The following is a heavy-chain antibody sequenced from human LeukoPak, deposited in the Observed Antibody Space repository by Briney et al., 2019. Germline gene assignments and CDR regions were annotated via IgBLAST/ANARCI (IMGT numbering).Heavy chain of an antibody. D-gene: IGHD2-2*03. V-gene: IGHV3-7*03. CDR2: IKQDGSEK. J-gene: IGHJ4*02. CDR1: GFTFSSYW. CDR3: ARSYSWILWY. Sequence: GWSLRLSCAAPGFTFSSYWMSWVRQAPGKGLEWVANIKQDGSEKYYVDSVKGRFTISRDNAKNSLYLQMNSLRAEDTAVYYCARSYSWILWYWGQGTLVTVSS.